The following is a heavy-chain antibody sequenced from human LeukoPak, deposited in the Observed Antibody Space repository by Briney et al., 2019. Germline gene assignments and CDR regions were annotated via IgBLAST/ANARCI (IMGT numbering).Heavy chain of an antibody. J-gene: IGHJ6*03. Sequence: AGGSLRLSCAASGFTFSSYAMSWVRQAPGKGLEWVSGISGSGGSTYYADSVKGRFTISRDNSKNTLYLQMNRLRAEDTAVYYCAKPQDYMDVWGKGTTVTVSS. CDR1: GFTFSSYA. CDR3: AKPQDYMDV. V-gene: IGHV3-23*01. CDR2: ISGSGGST.